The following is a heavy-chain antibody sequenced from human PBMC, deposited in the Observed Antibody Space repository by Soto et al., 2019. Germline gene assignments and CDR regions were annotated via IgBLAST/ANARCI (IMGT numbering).Heavy chain of an antibody. CDR2: IIPILGIA. J-gene: IGHJ6*03. D-gene: IGHD6-13*01. CDR1: GGTFSSYT. CDR3: ARVVNRIAAAGHYYYYMDV. Sequence: ASVKVSCKASGGTFSSYTISWVRQAPGQGLEWMGRIIPILGIANYAQKFQGRVTITADKSTSTAYMELSSLRSEDTAVYYCARVVNRIAAAGHYYYYMDVWGKGTTVTVSS. V-gene: IGHV1-69*02.